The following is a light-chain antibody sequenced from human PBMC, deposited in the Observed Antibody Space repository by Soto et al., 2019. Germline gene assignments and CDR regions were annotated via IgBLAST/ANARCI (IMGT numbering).Light chain of an antibody. CDR1: SSDVGSYNL. Sequence: LTQPASVSGSPGQSITISCTGTSSDVGSYNLVSWYQQHPGKAPKVMIYEVSKRPSGVPNRFSGSKSGNTASLTISGLQAEDEADYYCSSYTTSNTRQIVFGTGTKVTVL. J-gene: IGLJ1*01. CDR3: SSYTTSNTRQIV. V-gene: IGLV2-14*02. CDR2: EVS.